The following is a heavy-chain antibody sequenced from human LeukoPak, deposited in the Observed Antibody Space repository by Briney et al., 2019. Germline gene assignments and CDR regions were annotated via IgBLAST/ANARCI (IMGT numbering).Heavy chain of an antibody. CDR3: ARARCSSTSCYTRYYGMDV. CDR2: ISHSGST. CDR1: GGSFSGYY. Sequence: PSETLSLTCAVYGGSFSGYYWSWIRQPPGKGLEWIGEISHSGSTNYNPSLKSRVTISVDTSKNQFSLKLSSVTAADTAVYYCARARCSSTSCYTRYYGMDVWGQGTTVTVSS. D-gene: IGHD2-2*02. J-gene: IGHJ6*02. V-gene: IGHV4-34*01.